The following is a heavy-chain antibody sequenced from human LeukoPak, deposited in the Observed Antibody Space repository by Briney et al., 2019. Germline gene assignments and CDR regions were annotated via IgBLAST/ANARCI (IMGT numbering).Heavy chain of an antibody. CDR3: ARESDLAGGAFDI. V-gene: IGHV1-69*13. Sequence: SVKVSCKASGGTFSSYAISWVRQAPGQELEWMGGIIPIFGTANYAQKFQGRVTITADESTSTAYMELSSLRSEDTAVYYCARESDLAGGAFDIWGQGTMVTVSS. CDR1: GGTFSSYA. D-gene: IGHD2-15*01. CDR2: IIPIFGTA. J-gene: IGHJ3*02.